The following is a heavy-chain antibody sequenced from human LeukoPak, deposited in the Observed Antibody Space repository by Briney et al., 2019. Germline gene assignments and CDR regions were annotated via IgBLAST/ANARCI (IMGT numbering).Heavy chain of an antibody. CDR1: GGSISSYY. J-gene: IGHJ5*02. V-gene: IGHV4-59*08. CDR3: ARTVNADTAMVTENWFDP. D-gene: IGHD5-18*01. CDR2: IYYSGST. Sequence: SETLSLTCTVSGGSISSYYWSWIRQPPGKGLEWIGYIYYSGSTNYNPSLKSRVTISVDTSKNQFSLKLSSVTAADTAVYYCARTVNADTAMVTENWFDPWGQGTLVTVCS.